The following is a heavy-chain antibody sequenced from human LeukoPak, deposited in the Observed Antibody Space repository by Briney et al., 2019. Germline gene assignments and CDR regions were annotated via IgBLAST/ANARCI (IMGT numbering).Heavy chain of an antibody. CDR2: SNEDGSTT. CDR1: GFTFSSNW. V-gene: IGHV3-74*01. CDR3: VRDLGGRSGH. Sequence: GGSLRLSCAASGFTFSSNWMHWVRQAPGKGLVWVSRSNEDGSTTNYADSVKGRFTISRDNAKNTLYLQMNSLTAEDTAVYYCVRDLGGRSGHWGQGTLVTVSS. J-gene: IGHJ4*02. D-gene: IGHD1-26*01.